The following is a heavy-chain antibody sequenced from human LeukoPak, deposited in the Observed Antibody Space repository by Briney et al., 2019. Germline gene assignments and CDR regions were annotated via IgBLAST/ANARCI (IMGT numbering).Heavy chain of an antibody. D-gene: IGHD5-18*01. CDR3: ARDRGIGTAMIGGY. J-gene: IGHJ4*02. CDR1: GYTFTSYG. V-gene: IGHV1-69*05. CDR2: IIPIFGTA. Sequence: ASVKVSCKASGYTFTSYGISWVRQAPGQGLEWMGGIIPIFGTANYAQKFQGRVTITTDESTSTAYMELSSLRSEDTAVYYCARDRGIGTAMIGGYWGQGTLVTVSS.